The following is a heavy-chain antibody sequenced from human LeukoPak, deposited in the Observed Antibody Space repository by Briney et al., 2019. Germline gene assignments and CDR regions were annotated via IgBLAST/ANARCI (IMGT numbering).Heavy chain of an antibody. J-gene: IGHJ4*02. Sequence: TGGSLRLSCAASGFTFSSYSMNWVRQAPGKGLEWVSSISSSSSYIYYADSVKGRFTFSRDNAKNSLYLQMNSLRAEDTAVYYCARAVWWPQTNYWGQGTLVTVSS. CDR2: ISSSSSYI. CDR1: GFTFSSYS. CDR3: ARAVWWPQTNY. D-gene: IGHD2-21*01. V-gene: IGHV3-21*01.